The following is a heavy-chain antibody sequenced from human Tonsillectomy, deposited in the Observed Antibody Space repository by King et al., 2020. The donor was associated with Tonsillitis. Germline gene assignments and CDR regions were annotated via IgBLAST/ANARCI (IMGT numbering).Heavy chain of an antibody. CDR2: SRNKANSYTT. CDR1: GFSFSDPY. V-gene: IGHV3-72*01. CDR3: ARSPVAAYLDY. Sequence: VQLVESGGGLVQTGGSLRLSCAASGFSFSDPYMDWVRQAPGKGLEWVGRSRNKANSYTTEYAASVKGRFTISREDSKNSLYLQMNSLKTEDTAVYYCARSPVAAYLDYWGQGTLVTVSS. J-gene: IGHJ4*02. D-gene: IGHD6-6*01.